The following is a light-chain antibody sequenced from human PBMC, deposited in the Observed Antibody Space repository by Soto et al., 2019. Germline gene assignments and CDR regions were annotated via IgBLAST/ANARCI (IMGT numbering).Light chain of an antibody. Sequence: EIVMTHSPATLSVSPGERATLSCRASQSVSSNLAWYQQKPGQAPRLLFYDASTRATGIPARFSGSGSGTEFTLTISRLQSEDFAVYYCQHYHSWPITFGQGTRLEIK. CDR1: QSVSSN. CDR2: DAS. J-gene: IGKJ5*01. V-gene: IGKV3-15*01. CDR3: QHYHSWPIT.